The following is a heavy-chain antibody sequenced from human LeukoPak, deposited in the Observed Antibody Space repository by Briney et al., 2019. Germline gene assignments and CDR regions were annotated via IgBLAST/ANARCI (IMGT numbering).Heavy chain of an antibody. CDR1: GHSFIGYY. Sequence: ASVKVSCKASGHSFIGYYMHWVRQAPGQGLEWMGWIKSNSGGTHYAQKFQGRVTMTRDTSITTAYMELSRLTSDDTAVYYCARDQGGTIDYWGQGTLVTVSS. CDR2: IKSNSGGT. D-gene: IGHD1-7*01. J-gene: IGHJ4*02. CDR3: ARDQGGTIDY. V-gene: IGHV1-2*02.